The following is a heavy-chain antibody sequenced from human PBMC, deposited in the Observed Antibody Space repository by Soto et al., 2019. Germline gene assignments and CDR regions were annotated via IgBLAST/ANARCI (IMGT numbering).Heavy chain of an antibody. CDR1: GDSVSSSSAA. J-gene: IGHJ6*02. CDR3: AGVAWFRGMDV. CDR2: TYYRSKWIH. D-gene: IGHD2-21*01. Sequence: SQTLSLTCDISGDSVSSSSAAWNWIRQSPSRGLEWLGRTYYRSKWIHEYTVSMESRITINPDTSKNQISLHIYSVTAEDTAVYYCAGVAWFRGMDVWGQGTPVTVSS. V-gene: IGHV6-1*01.